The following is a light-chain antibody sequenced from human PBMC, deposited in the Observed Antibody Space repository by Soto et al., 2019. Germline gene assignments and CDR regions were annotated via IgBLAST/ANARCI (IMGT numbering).Light chain of an antibody. J-gene: IGLJ3*02. CDR1: YSNIGAGYE. CDR2: GHN. V-gene: IGLV1-40*01. Sequence: QSALAQPPSVSGAPGQRVTISCTGSYSNIGAGYEVHWYQQIPGTAPKLLISGHNNRPSGVPDRFFGSKSGTSASLTIIGLQAEDEADYYCQSYDSSLSGSGVFGGGTKL. CDR3: QSYDSSLSGSGV.